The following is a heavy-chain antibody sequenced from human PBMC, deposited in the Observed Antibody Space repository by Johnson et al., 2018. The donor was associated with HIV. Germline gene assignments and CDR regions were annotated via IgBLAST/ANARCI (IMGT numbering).Heavy chain of an antibody. J-gene: IGHJ3*02. Sequence: VQLVESGGDLVQPGRSLRLSCTASGFTFGDYAMSWFRQAPGKGLEWVGFIRSEAYGGTTDYAASVKGRVTISRDDSESIAYLEMNSQKTEDTAVYYCTRAYGLSGGDDAFDIWGQGTMVTVSS. CDR2: IRSEAYGGTT. CDR1: GFTFGDYA. CDR3: TRAYGLSGGDDAFDI. V-gene: IGHV3-49*03. D-gene: IGHD3-10*02.